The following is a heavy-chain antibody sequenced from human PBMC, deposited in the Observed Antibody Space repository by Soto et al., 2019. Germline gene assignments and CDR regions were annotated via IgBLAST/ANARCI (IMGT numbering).Heavy chain of an antibody. V-gene: IGHV3-48*02. Sequence: GGSLRLSCVASGFTFSSYSINWIRQAPGKGPEWVSWISPAGNSVDYTDSVKGRFTISRDNAENSLYLEMNSLGDDDTAVYYCVRDHLWAFDYWGQGTLVTVSS. CDR2: ISPAGNSV. J-gene: IGHJ4*02. CDR3: VRDHLWAFDY. D-gene: IGHD3-16*01. CDR1: GFTFSSYS.